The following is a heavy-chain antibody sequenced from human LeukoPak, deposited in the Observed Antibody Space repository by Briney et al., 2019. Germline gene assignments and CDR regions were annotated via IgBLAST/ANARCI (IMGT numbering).Heavy chain of an antibody. Sequence: PGGSLRLSCVTCGFTFSIYTMNWVRQAPGKGLEWVSCISSGGTYIYNADSVKGRFTISRDNAKNSLYLQMNNLRAEDTAVYYCAREEDSSTIRSSHGMDVWGQGTTVTVSS. J-gene: IGHJ6*02. D-gene: IGHD6-6*01. CDR1: GFTFSIYT. CDR3: AREEDSSTIRSSHGMDV. CDR2: ISSGGTYI. V-gene: IGHV3-21*01.